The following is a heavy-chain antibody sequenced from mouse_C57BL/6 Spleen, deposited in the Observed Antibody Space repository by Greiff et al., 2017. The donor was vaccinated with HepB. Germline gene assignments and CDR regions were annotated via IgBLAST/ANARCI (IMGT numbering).Heavy chain of an antibody. CDR3: ARWDLLQGGYVDV. J-gene: IGHJ1*03. CDR1: GYTFTSYW. D-gene: IGHD1-1*01. V-gene: IGHV1-64*01. Sequence: VQLQQPGAELVKPGASVKLSCKASGYTFTSYWMHWVKQRPGQGLEWIGMIHPNSGSTNYNEKFKSKATLTVDKSSSTAYMQLSSLTSEDSAVYYCARWDLLQGGYVDVWGTGTTVTVSS. CDR2: IHPNSGST.